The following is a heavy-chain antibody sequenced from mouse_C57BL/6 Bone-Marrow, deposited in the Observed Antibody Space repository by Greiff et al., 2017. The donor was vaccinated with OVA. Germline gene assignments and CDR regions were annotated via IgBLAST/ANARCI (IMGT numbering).Heavy chain of an antibody. CDR1: GFSLSTFGMG. CDR3: ARRYYGSSPSWFAY. J-gene: IGHJ3*01. Sequence: QVTLKESGPGILQPSQTLSLTCSFSGFSLSTFGMGVGWIRQPSGKGLEWLAHIWWDDDKYYNPALKSRLTISKKTSKNQVFLKIANVDTTDTATYYCARRYYGSSPSWFAYWGQGTLVTVSA. D-gene: IGHD1-1*01. CDR2: IWWDDDK. V-gene: IGHV8-8*01.